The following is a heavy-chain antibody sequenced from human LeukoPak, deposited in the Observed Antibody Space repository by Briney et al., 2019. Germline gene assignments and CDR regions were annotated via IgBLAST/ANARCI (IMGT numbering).Heavy chain of an antibody. CDR2: ISYDGSNK. CDR3: AKDSHYYDSSGYYPLFDY. CDR1: GFTFSSYA. D-gene: IGHD3-22*01. Sequence: GGSLRLSCAASGFTFSSYAMHWVRQAPGKGLERVAVISYDGSNKYYADSAKGRFTISRDNSKNTLYLQMNSLRAEDTAVYYCAKDSHYYDSSGYYPLFDYWGQGTLVTVSS. J-gene: IGHJ4*02. V-gene: IGHV3-30*04.